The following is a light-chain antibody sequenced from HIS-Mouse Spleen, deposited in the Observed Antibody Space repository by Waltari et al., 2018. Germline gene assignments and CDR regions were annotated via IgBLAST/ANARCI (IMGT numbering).Light chain of an antibody. V-gene: IGKV1-9*01. CDR1: QGISSY. CDR3: QQLNSYPPT. J-gene: IGKJ1*01. CDR2: AAS. Sequence: DIQFTQSPSFLSASVGDRVTITCRASQGISSYVAWYHQKPGKAPTLLIYAASTLQSGVPSRFSGSGSGTEFTLTISSLQPEDFATYYCQQLNSYPPTFGQGTKVEIK.